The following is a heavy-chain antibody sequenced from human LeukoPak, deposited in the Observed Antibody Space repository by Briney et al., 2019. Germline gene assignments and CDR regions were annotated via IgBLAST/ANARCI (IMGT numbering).Heavy chain of an antibody. J-gene: IGHJ6*03. Sequence: SETLSLTCAVYGGSFSGYYWSWIRQPPGKGLEWIGEINHSGSTNYNPSLKSRVTISVDTSKNQFSLKLSSVTAADTAVYYCARGGHSSSRYYYYYYYMDVWGKGTTVTVSS. CDR1: GGSFSGYY. D-gene: IGHD6-6*01. V-gene: IGHV4-34*01. CDR3: ARGGHSSSRYYYYYYYMDV. CDR2: INHSGST.